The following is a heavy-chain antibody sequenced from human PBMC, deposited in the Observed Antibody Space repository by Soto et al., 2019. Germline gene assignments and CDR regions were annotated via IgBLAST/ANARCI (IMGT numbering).Heavy chain of an antibody. D-gene: IGHD5-18*01. J-gene: IGHJ6*02. V-gene: IGHV3-7*05. Sequence: GGSLRLSCAASGFTFSDHWLGWVRQAPGKGLEWVANIKQDGVGKYYVDSVKGRFTISRDNAKKSLYLQMNSLRAEDTAVYYCAREKGYNHEGNQYFAMDVWGQGTTVTVSS. CDR2: IKQDGVGK. CDR3: AREKGYNHEGNQYFAMDV. CDR1: GFTFSDHW.